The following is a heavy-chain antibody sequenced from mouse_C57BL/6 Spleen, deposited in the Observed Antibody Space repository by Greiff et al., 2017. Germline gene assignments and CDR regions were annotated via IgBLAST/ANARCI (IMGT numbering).Heavy chain of an antibody. Sequence: QVQLQQSGAELARPGASVKLSCKASGYTFTSYGISWVKQRTGQGLEWIGEIYPRSGHTYYNEKFKGKATLTADKSSSTAYMELRSLTSEDSAVXFYYRRYDSYAMDYWGQGTTVTVSS. CDR1: GYTFTSYG. V-gene: IGHV1-81*01. J-gene: IGHJ4*01. D-gene: IGHD2-4*01. CDR3: YRRYDSYAMDY. CDR2: IYPRSGHT.